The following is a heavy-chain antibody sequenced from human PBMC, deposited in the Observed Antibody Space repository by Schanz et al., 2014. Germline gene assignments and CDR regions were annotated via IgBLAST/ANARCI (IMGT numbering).Heavy chain of an antibody. D-gene: IGHD3-3*02. CDR1: GGSISSGGYS. J-gene: IGHJ6*02. Sequence: QVQLQESGPGLVKPSQTLSLTCAVSGGSISSGGYSWSWIRQPPGKGLEWIGYIFFRGSTYYNLSLKSRVSISVDTSKNQFSLKVTSVTAADTAVYYCARHLVNAYGMDVWGQGTAVTVSS. V-gene: IGHV4-30-4*07. CDR2: IFFRGST. CDR3: ARHLVNAYGMDV.